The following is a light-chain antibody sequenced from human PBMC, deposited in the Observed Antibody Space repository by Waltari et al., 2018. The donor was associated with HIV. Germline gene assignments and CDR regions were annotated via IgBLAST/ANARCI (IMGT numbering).Light chain of an antibody. J-gene: IGLJ3*02. CDR1: SSDVGPYDY. CDR3: SSYAGSNNLV. V-gene: IGLV2-8*01. CDR2: EVS. Sequence: QSALTQPPSASGSPGQSATISCTGTSSDVGPYDYLYWYQQHPGKAPKLMIYEVSKRPSGVPDRFSGSKSANTASLTVSGLQEDDEADYYCSSYAGSNNLVFGGGTKLTVL.